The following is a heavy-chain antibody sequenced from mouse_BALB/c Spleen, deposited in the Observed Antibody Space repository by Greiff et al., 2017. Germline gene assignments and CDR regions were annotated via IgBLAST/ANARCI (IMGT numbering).Heavy chain of an antibody. Sequence: VKLQQSGPELVKPGALVKISCKASGYTFTSYDINWVKQRPGQGLEWIGWIYPGDGSTKYNEKFKGKATLTADKSSSTAYMKLSSLASEDSAVYDCARSRGYDGFDYWGQGTTLTVSA. CDR1: GYTFTSYD. D-gene: IGHD2-2*01. CDR3: ARSRGYDGFDY. CDR2: IYPGDGST. V-gene: IGHV1S56*01. J-gene: IGHJ2*01.